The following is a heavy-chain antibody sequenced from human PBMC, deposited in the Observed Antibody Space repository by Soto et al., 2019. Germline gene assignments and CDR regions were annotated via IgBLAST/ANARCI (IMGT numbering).Heavy chain of an antibody. D-gene: IGHD6-19*01. Sequence: GGSLRLSCAASGFTFSSYAMSWVRQAPGKGLEWVSAISGSGGSTYYADSVKGRFTISRDNSKNTLYLQMNSLRAEDTAVYYCAKDYSSGWLGSDDGDAFDIWGQGTMVTVSS. CDR2: ISGSGGST. CDR3: AKDYSSGWLGSDDGDAFDI. CDR1: GFTFSSYA. J-gene: IGHJ3*02. V-gene: IGHV3-23*01.